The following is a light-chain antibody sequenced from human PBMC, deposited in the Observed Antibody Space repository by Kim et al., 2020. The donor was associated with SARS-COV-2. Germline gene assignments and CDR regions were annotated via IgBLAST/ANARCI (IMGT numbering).Light chain of an antibody. V-gene: IGKV3-20*01. CDR2: GAS. J-gene: IGKJ4*01. CDR3: QHYSASRLT. Sequence: EIVLTQSPGTLSLSPGERATLSCRASQSVSSSYLGWYQQKPGQAPRLLIYGASSRATGIPDKFSGSGSGTDFTLTISRLEPEDFAVYYCQHYSASRLTFGGGTKVDIK. CDR1: QSVSSSY.